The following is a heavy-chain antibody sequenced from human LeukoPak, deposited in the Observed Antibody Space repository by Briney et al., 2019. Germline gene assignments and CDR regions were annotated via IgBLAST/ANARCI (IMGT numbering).Heavy chain of an antibody. Sequence: PSETLSLTCTVSGGSLSSYYWGWLRQPPGKGLEWIGYIYYSGSTNYNPSLKSRVPISVDTSKNQFSLKLSSVTAADTAVYYCARGPSWFDPWGQGTLVTVSS. CDR3: ARGPSWFDP. CDR1: GGSLSSYY. V-gene: IGHV4-59*01. CDR2: IYYSGST. J-gene: IGHJ5*02.